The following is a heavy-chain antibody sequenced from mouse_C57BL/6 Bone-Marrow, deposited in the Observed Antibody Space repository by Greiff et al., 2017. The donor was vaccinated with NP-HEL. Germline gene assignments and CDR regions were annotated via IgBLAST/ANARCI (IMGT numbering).Heavy chain of an antibody. V-gene: IGHV1-81*01. CDR3: ARERGMYYYGSSPYYYAMDY. Sequence: QVQLKQSGAELARPGASVKLSCKASGYTFTSYGISWVKQRTGQGLEWIGEIYPRSGNTYYNEKFKGKATLTADKSSSTAYMELRSLTSEDSAVYFCARERGMYYYGSSPYYYAMDYWGQGTSVTVSS. J-gene: IGHJ4*01. D-gene: IGHD1-1*01. CDR1: GYTFTSYG. CDR2: IYPRSGNT.